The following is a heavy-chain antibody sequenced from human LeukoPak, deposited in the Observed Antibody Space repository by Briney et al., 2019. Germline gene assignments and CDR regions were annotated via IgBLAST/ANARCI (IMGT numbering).Heavy chain of an antibody. CDR1: GFTFSRYW. CDR3: AKDYDSSGYSPFFGDAFDI. D-gene: IGHD3-22*01. Sequence: GGSLRLSCAASGFTFSRYWMHWVRQAPGKGLEWVANIKQDASERYYVDSVRGRFTISRDNAKSSLYLQMDSLRAEDTAVYYCAKDYDSSGYSPFFGDAFDIWGQGTMVTVSS. V-gene: IGHV3-7*01. CDR2: IKQDASER. J-gene: IGHJ3*02.